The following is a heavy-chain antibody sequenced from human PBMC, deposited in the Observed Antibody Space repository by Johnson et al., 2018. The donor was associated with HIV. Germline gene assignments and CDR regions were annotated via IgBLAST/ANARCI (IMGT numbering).Heavy chain of an antibody. CDR3: AKARSVYDFRSGTADDAFDI. Sequence: QVQLVESGGGVVHPGGSLRLSCTASGFTFRSYGMYWVRQAPGKGLEWVALIWYDGSNKYYADSVQGRFTISRDNSKNTLYLQMNSLRAEDTAVYYCAKARSVYDFRSGTADDAFDIWGQGTMVTVSS. CDR1: GFTFRSYG. D-gene: IGHD3-3*01. J-gene: IGHJ3*02. V-gene: IGHV3-33*06. CDR2: IWYDGSNK.